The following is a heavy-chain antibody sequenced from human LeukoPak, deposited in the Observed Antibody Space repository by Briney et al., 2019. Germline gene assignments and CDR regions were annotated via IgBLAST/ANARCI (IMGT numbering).Heavy chain of an antibody. D-gene: IGHD3-10*01. J-gene: IGHJ5*02. Sequence: GGSLRLSCAASGFTFYDYSMHWVRQAPGKGLEWVSLISGDGGSTYYADSVKGRFTISRDNSKNSLYLQMNSLRTEDTALYYCAKGNAITTRGGKHNSWGEGPLVTVPS. CDR1: GFTFYDYS. CDR3: AKGNAITTRGGKHNS. V-gene: IGHV3-43*02. CDR2: ISGDGGST.